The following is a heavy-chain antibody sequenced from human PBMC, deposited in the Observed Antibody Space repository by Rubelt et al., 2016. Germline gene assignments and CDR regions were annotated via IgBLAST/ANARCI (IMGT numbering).Heavy chain of an antibody. J-gene: IGHJ4*02. CDR1: GGSFSGYF. CDR2: INHSGST. CDR3: AKRRYSSAWLPDS. Sequence: QVQLQQSGPGLLKPSETLSVNGAVYGGSFSGYFWNWIRQPPGKGLEWIGEINHSGSTNYNPSLKSRVTISLDPSKNHFSLNVSSVTDADTAVYYCAKRRYSSAWLPDSWGQGTLVTVSS. V-gene: IGHV4-34*01. D-gene: IGHD6-19*01.